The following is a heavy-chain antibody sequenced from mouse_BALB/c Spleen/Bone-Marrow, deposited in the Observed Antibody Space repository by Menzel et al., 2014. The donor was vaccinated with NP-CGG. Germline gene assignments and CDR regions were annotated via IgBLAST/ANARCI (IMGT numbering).Heavy chain of an antibody. CDR2: INPSNGRT. Sequence: QVQLQQPGAELVKPGASVKLSCKASGYTFTSYWMHWVKQRPGQGLEWIGEINPSNGRTNYNEKFKSKATLTVDKSSSTAYMQLSSVTSEDSAVYYCARTFFDYWGQGTTLTVSS. CDR3: ARTFFDY. V-gene: IGHV1S81*02. CDR1: GYTFTSYW. J-gene: IGHJ2*01.